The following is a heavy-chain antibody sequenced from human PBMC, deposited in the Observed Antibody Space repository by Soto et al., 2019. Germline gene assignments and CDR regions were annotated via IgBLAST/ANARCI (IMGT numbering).Heavy chain of an antibody. Sequence: PSETLSLTCTVSCGSISSYYWSWIRQPPGKGLEWIGYIYYSGSTNYNPSLKSRVTISVDTSKNQFSLKLSSVTAADTAVYYCARDLNYYGSGSYYKGPTPYYYYGMDVWGQGTTVTVSS. CDR3: ARDLNYYGSGSYYKGPTPYYYYGMDV. D-gene: IGHD3-10*01. CDR2: IYYSGST. J-gene: IGHJ6*02. V-gene: IGHV4-59*01. CDR1: CGSISSYY.